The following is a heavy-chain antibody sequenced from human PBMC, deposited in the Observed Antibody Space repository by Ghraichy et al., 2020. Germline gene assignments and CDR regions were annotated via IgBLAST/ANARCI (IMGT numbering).Heavy chain of an antibody. Sequence: GESLNISCAASGFTFSSYAMHWVRQAPGKGLEWVAVISYDGSNKYYADSVKGRFTISRDNSKNTLYLQMNSLRAEDTAVYYCASTAYCGGDCYSNFDYWGQGTLVTVSS. J-gene: IGHJ4*02. CDR3: ASTAYCGGDCYSNFDY. V-gene: IGHV3-30*04. CDR1: GFTFSSYA. D-gene: IGHD2-21*02. CDR2: ISYDGSNK.